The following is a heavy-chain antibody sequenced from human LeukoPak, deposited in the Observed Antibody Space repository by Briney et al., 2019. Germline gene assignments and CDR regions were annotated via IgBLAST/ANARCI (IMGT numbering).Heavy chain of an antibody. V-gene: IGHV3-48*03. CDR2: ISSSGSTI. CDR3: ARENTMVRGVIPPHFDY. D-gene: IGHD3-10*01. CDR1: GFSFSSYE. Sequence: GGSLRLSCAPSGFSFSSYEMNRVRQAPGKGLEWVSYISSSGSTIYYADSVKGRFTISRDNAKNSLYLQMKSLRAEDTAVYYCARENTMVRGVIPPHFDYWGQGTLVTVSS. J-gene: IGHJ4*02.